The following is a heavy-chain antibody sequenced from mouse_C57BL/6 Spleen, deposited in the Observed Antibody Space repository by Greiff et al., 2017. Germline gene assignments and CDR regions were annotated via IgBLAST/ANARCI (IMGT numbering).Heavy chain of an antibody. Sequence: ESGPGLVKPSPSLSLTCSVTGYSITSGYYWNWIRQFPGNKLEWMGYISYDGSNNYNPSLKNRISITRDTSKNQFFLKLNSVTTEDTATYYCARDGAGTRAWFAYWGQGTLVTVSA. J-gene: IGHJ3*01. CDR2: ISYDGSN. CDR3: ARDGAGTRAWFAY. CDR1: GYSITSGYY. D-gene: IGHD4-1*01. V-gene: IGHV3-6*01.